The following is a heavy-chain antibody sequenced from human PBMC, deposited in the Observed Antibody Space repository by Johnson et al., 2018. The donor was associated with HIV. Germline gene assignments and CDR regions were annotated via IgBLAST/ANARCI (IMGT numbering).Heavy chain of an antibody. Sequence: EQLVESGGGLVKPGGSLRLSCAASGFTFSNYWMHWVRQAPGKGLVWVSRIKSDGSDTSYADSVKGRFTISRDNSKNTLYLQMNSLRAEDTAVYYCARAGYLDAFDIWGQGTMVTVSS. D-gene: IGHD5-18*01. CDR3: ARAGYLDAFDI. CDR2: IKSDGSDT. J-gene: IGHJ3*02. V-gene: IGHV3-74*02. CDR1: GFTFSNYW.